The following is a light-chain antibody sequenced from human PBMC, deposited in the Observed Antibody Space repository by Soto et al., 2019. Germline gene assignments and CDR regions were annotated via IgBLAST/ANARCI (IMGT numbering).Light chain of an antibody. CDR3: QQYGNSPRYS. Sequence: EIVLTQSPGTLSLSPGESVTLSCRASQSVSSIYLAWYQQKPGQAPWLVIYATSSRATGIPDRFSGSGSGTDFTLTISRLEPEDFAVYYCQQYGNSPRYSFGQGTRLEIK. CDR2: ATS. V-gene: IGKV3-20*01. CDR1: QSVSSIY. J-gene: IGKJ2*03.